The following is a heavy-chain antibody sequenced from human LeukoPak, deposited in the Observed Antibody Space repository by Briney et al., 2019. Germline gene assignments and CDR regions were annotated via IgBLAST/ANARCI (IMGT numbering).Heavy chain of an antibody. D-gene: IGHD4-17*01. CDR3: AREGGTVPDY. CDR1: GGSINSYY. V-gene: IGHV4-59*01. J-gene: IGHJ4*02. Sequence: SETLSLTCTDSGGSINSYYWNWIRQPPGKGLEWIGYIYYSGSTNYNPSLRSRVTISLDTSKKQFSLKLSSVTAVDTAIYYCAREGGTVPDYWGQGTLVTVSS. CDR2: IYYSGST.